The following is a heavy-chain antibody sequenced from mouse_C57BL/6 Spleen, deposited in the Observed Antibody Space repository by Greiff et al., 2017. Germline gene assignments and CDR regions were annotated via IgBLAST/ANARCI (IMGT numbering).Heavy chain of an antibody. CDR2: INPNNGGT. V-gene: IGHV1-18*01. J-gene: IGHJ3*01. Sequence: EVMLVESGPELVKPGASVKIPCKASGYTFTDYNMDWVKQSHGKSLEWIGDINPNNGGTIYNQKFKGKATLTVDKSSSTAYMELRSLTSEDTAVYYCARGGYGSSYEGFAYWGQGTLVTVSA. CDR3: ARGGYGSSYEGFAY. CDR1: GYTFTDYN. D-gene: IGHD1-1*01.